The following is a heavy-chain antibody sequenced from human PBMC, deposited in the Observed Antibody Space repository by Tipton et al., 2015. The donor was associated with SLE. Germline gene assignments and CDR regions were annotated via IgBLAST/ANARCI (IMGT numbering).Heavy chain of an antibody. D-gene: IGHD1-26*01. V-gene: IGHV3-21*01. J-gene: IGHJ3*02. CDR2: ISSSSSYI. Sequence: GSLRLSCAASGFTFSSYSMNWVRQAPGKGLEWVSSISSSSSYIYYADSVKGRFTISRDNAKNSLYLQMNSLRAEDTAVYYCASESGSYFPSAFDIWGQGTMVTVSS. CDR3: ASESGSYFPSAFDI. CDR1: GFTFSSYS.